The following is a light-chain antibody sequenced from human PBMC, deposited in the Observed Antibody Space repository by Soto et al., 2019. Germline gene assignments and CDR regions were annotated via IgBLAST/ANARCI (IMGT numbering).Light chain of an antibody. CDR1: QSLVYSDGNIY. CDR3: MQGTHWPPIT. J-gene: IGKJ5*01. Sequence: DVVLTQSPLSLPVTLGQPASISCRSTQSLVYSDGNIYLNWFQQRPGQSPGRLIYKVSNRDAGVPDRFGGSGSGTDFTLKISRVEAEYVGVYYCMQGTHWPPITFGQGTRLEIK. V-gene: IGKV2-30*01. CDR2: KVS.